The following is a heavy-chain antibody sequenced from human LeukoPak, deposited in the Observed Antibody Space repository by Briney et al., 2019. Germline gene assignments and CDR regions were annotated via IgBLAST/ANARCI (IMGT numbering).Heavy chain of an antibody. CDR2: ISYSGST. Sequence: SETLSLTCTVSGGSISSYYWSWILQPPGKGLEWIGYISYSGSTNYNPSLKSRVTISVDTSKNQFSLKLSSVTAADTAVYYCARGSSGYSYGWGQGTLVTVSS. D-gene: IGHD5-18*01. V-gene: IGHV4-59*01. CDR1: GGSISSYY. J-gene: IGHJ4*02. CDR3: ARGSSGYSYG.